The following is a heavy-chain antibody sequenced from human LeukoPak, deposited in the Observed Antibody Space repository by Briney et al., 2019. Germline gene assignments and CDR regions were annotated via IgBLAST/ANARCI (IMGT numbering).Heavy chain of an antibody. CDR2: IYYSGST. CDR1: GYSISSGYY. D-gene: IGHD6-13*01. Sequence: SETLSLTCAVSGYSISSGYYWGWIRQPPGKGLEWIGSIYYSGSTYYNPSLKSRVTISVDTSKNQFSLKLTSVTAADTAVYYCVRDPRAAAGTGDSWGQGTLVTVSS. V-gene: IGHV4-38-2*02. CDR3: VRDPRAAAGTGDS. J-gene: IGHJ4*02.